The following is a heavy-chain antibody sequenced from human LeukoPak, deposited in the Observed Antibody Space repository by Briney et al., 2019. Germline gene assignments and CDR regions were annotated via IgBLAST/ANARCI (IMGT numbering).Heavy chain of an antibody. CDR2: IYYSGST. V-gene: IGHV4-59*08. Sequence: SETLSLTCTVSGGSISSYYWSWIRQPPGKGLEWIGYIYYSGSTNYNPSLKSRVTISVDTSKNQFSLKLSSVTAADTAVYYCASQSGYYSAFDIWGQGTMVAVSS. CDR1: GGSISSYY. J-gene: IGHJ3*02. D-gene: IGHD3-22*01. CDR3: ASQSGYYSAFDI.